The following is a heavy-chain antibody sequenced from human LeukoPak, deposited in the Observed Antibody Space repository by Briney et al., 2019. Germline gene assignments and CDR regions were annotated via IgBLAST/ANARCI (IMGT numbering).Heavy chain of an antibody. CDR2: IYSGGST. CDR3: AREMATTPYYYYGMDV. J-gene: IGHJ6*02. V-gene: IGHV3-66*02. D-gene: IGHD5-24*01. CDR1: GFTVSSNY. Sequence: GGSLRLSCAASGFTVSSNYMSWVRQAPGKGLEWVSVIYSGGSTYYADSVEGRFTISRDNSKNTLYLQMNSLRAEDTAVYYCAREMATTPYYYYGMDVWGQGTTVTVSS.